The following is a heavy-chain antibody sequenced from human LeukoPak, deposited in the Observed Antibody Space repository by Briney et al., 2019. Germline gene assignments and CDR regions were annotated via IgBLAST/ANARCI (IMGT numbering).Heavy chain of an antibody. CDR2: INHSGST. Sequence: SETLSLTCAVYGGSFSGYYWSWIRQPPGKGLEWIGEINHSGSTNYNPSLKSRVTISVDTSKNQFSLKLSSVTAADTAVYYCARGQGGRDSGGGLLWRLDYWGQGTLVTVSS. D-gene: IGHD2-15*01. J-gene: IGHJ4*02. CDR3: ARGQGGRDSGGGLLWRLDY. V-gene: IGHV4-34*01. CDR1: GGSFSGYY.